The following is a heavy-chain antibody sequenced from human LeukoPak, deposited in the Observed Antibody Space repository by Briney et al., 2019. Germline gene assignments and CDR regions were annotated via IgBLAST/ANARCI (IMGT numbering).Heavy chain of an antibody. V-gene: IGHV3-21*01. CDR1: GFTFRTYS. CDR3: ARVGPPSYAMDV. CDR2: ISSTSTYI. Sequence: GGSLRLPCAVSGFTFRTYSMNWVRQAPGKGLEWVSSISSTSTYIYYADSVKGRFTISRDNAMNSLYLHMNSLRAEDTAVYYCARVGPPSYAMDVWGQGTTVTVSS. J-gene: IGHJ6*02.